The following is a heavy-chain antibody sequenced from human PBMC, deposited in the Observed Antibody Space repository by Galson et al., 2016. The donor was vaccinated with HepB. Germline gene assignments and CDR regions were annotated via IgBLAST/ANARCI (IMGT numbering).Heavy chain of an antibody. CDR1: GGSISSGGYY. V-gene: IGHV4-31*03. Sequence: TLSLTCTVSGGSISSGGYYWSWIRQHPGKGLEWIGYIYHSGSTYYSPSLRSRVTISVDTSKNQFSLRLSPVTAADTAVYYCARDGGRYDYIPYWGRGTLVTVSS. J-gene: IGHJ4*02. CDR3: ARDGGRYDYIPY. D-gene: IGHD3-16*01. CDR2: IYHSGST.